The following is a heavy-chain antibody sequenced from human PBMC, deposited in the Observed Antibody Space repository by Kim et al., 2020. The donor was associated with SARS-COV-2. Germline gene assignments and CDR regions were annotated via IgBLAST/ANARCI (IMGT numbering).Heavy chain of an antibody. CDR2: T. D-gene: IGHD3-22*01. J-gene: IGHJ4*02. V-gene: IGHV4-31*02. CDR3: ARAADDKGIDY. Sequence: TYYNPSLKSRVTISVDTSKNQFSLKLSSVTAADTAVYYCARAADDKGIDYWGQGTLVTVSS.